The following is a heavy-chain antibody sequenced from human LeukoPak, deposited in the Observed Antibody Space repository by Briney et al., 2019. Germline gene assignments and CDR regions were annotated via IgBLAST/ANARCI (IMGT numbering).Heavy chain of an antibody. CDR2: IYHSGST. Sequence: SETLSLTCTVSGYSISSGYYWGWIRQPPGKGLEWIGSIYHSGSTYYNPSLKSRVTISVDTSKNQFSLKLSSVTAADTAVYYCARYKREQWLVRYFDYWGQGTLVTVSS. CDR1: GYSISSGYY. V-gene: IGHV4-38-2*02. CDR3: ARYKREQWLVRYFDY. J-gene: IGHJ4*02. D-gene: IGHD6-19*01.